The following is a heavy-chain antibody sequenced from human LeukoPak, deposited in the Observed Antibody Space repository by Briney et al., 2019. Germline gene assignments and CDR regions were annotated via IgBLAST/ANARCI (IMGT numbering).Heavy chain of an antibody. Sequence: GRSLRLSCAAAGFTFSHYGMHWVRQAPGKGLEWVAVIWSDGTNQYYGDSVKGRFTISRDDSGNTVYLQMNGLRPEDTGVYYCARDAQRGFDYSNSLEYWGQGTPVTVST. CDR1: GFTFSHYG. CDR3: ARDAQRGFDYSNSLEY. V-gene: IGHV3-33*01. J-gene: IGHJ4*02. D-gene: IGHD4-11*01. CDR2: IWSDGTNQ.